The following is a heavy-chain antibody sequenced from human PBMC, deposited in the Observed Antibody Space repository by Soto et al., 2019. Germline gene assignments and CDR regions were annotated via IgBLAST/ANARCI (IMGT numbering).Heavy chain of an antibody. J-gene: IGHJ3*02. CDR3: AAEASCSITKCRRDFDI. V-gene: IGHV3-15*01. CDR1: GFTFSHVW. Sequence: EVQLVESGGGLEKPGGSLRLSCAASGFTFSHVWMSWVRQAPGKGLEWVGRIKRKIDGETIDYAAPVKGRFTISREDSRDTLYMQMNSVKTEDTAVYYCAAEASCSITKCRRDFDIWGQGTVVTVSS. CDR2: IKRKIDGETI. D-gene: IGHD2-2*01.